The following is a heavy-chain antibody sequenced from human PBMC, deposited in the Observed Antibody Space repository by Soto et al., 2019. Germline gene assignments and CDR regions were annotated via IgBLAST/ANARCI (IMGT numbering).Heavy chain of an antibody. Sequence: SETLSLTCAVYGGSFSGYYWSWIRQPPGKGLEWIGEINHSGSTNYNPSLKSRVTISVDTSKNQFSLKLSSVTAADTAVYYCARAELLTIAWFDPWGQGTLVTVSS. D-gene: IGHD1-7*01. J-gene: IGHJ5*02. CDR1: GGSFSGYY. V-gene: IGHV4-34*01. CDR2: INHSGST. CDR3: ARAELLTIAWFDP.